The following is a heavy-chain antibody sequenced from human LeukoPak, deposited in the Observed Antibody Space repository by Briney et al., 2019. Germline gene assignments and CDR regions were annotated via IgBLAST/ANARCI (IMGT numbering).Heavy chain of an antibody. CDR3: ARGGWTFDN. CDR2: IKQDGNEE. V-gene: IGHV3-7*01. CDR1: GFTFSSYW. J-gene: IGHJ4*02. D-gene: IGHD3/OR15-3a*01. Sequence: PGGSLRLSCAASGFTFSSYWMSWVRQAPGKGLEWVANIKQDGNEENYVDSVKGRFTISRDNAKSSLYLQMNSLRAEDTAVYYCARGGWTFDNWGRGTLVTVSS.